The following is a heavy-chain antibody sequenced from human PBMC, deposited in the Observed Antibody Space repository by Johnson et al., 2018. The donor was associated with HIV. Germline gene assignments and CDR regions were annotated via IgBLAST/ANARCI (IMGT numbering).Heavy chain of an antibody. CDR1: GFSFSSYA. J-gene: IGHJ3*02. Sequence: QVQLVESGGGLVQPGGSLRLSCAASGFSFSSYAMHWVRQAPGKGLEWVALMSFDGSNKYYADSVKGRFTISRDNSKNTLYLQMNSLRTEDTAVYYCTRRSPYDAFDIWGQGTMVTVSS. CDR3: TRRSPYDAFDI. V-gene: IGHV3-30*04. CDR2: MSFDGSNK.